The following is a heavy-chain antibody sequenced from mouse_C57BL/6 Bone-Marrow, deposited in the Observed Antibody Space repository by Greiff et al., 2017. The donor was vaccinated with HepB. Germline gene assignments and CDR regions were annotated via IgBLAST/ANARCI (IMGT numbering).Heavy chain of an antibody. J-gene: IGHJ3*01. CDR3: ARDGYYVAWFAY. D-gene: IGHD2-3*01. Sequence: EVQRVESGGGLVKPGGSLKLSCAASGFTFSSYTMSWVRQTPEKRLEWVATISGGGGNTYYPDSVKGRFTISRDNAKNTLYLQMSSLRSEDTALYYCARDGYYVAWFAYWGQGTLVTVSA. CDR2: ISGGGGNT. V-gene: IGHV5-9*01. CDR1: GFTFSSYT.